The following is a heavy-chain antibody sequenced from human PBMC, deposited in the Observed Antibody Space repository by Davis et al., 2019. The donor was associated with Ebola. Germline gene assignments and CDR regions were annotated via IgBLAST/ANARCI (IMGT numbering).Heavy chain of an antibody. Sequence: GGSLRLSCAASGFTVSSNHMSWVRQAPGKGLEWVSAIYDRSTAYADSVRGRFTISRDNSKNTLYLQMNSLRAEDTAVYYCARDLVVVAADRVYWGQGTLVTVSS. CDR3: ARDLVVVAADRVY. CDR1: GFTVSSNH. V-gene: IGHV3-66*01. D-gene: IGHD2-15*01. J-gene: IGHJ4*02. CDR2: IYDRST.